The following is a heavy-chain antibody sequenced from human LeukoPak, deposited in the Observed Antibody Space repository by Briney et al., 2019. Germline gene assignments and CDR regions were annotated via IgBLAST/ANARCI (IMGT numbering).Heavy chain of an antibody. CDR3: ARDYFGLGSYFGTGDY. Sequence: ASVKVSCKASGYTFYEYGINWVRQAPGQGLEWMGWISVQNGNTKYAQNVQGRVTMTTDTSTETAYMELRTLRSDDTAVYYCARDYFGLGSYFGTGDYWGQGTLVTVSS. CDR1: GYTFYEYG. D-gene: IGHD3-10*01. J-gene: IGHJ4*02. CDR2: ISVQNGNT. V-gene: IGHV1-18*01.